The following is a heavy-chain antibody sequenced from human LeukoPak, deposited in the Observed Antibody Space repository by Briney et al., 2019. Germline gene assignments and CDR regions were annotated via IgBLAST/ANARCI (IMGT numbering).Heavy chain of an antibody. CDR3: AKDTPPHCSGGSCYLVNYFDY. V-gene: IGHV3-23*01. J-gene: IGHJ4*02. CDR1: GFTFSSYA. Sequence: GGSLRLSCAASGFTFSSYAMSWVRQAPGKGLEWVSAISGSGGSTYYADSVKGRFTISRDNSKNTLYLQMNSLRAEDTAVYYCAKDTPPHCSGGSCYLVNYFDYWGQGTLVTVSS. D-gene: IGHD2-15*01. CDR2: ISGSGGST.